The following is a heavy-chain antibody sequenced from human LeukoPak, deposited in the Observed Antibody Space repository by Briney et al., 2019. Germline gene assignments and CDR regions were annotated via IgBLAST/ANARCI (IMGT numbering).Heavy chain of an antibody. D-gene: IGHD3-9*01. V-gene: IGHV1-2*02. Sequence: ASVKVSCKASGYTFTGYYMHWVRQAPGQGLEWMGWINPNSGGTNYAQKFQGRVTMTRDTSISTAYMELSRLRSDDTAVYYCARSTYYDILTGYSGFDYWGQGTLVTVSS. CDR3: ARSTYYDILTGYSGFDY. J-gene: IGHJ4*02. CDR2: INPNSGGT. CDR1: GYTFTGYY.